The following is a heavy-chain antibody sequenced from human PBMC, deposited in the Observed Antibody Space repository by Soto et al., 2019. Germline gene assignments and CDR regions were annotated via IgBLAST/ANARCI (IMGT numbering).Heavy chain of an antibody. CDR1: GFTFSDFG. CDR2: IWYDGSYQ. J-gene: IGHJ5*02. CDR3: ARDSLITYGAKIAPDH. V-gene: IGHV3-33*01. Sequence: GGSLRLSCKASGFTFSDFGMHWVRQAPGKGLEWVSAIWYDGSYQYYADPVRGRFTTSRDNSNNTLSLQMNSLRVEDTAVYYCARDSLITYGAKIAPDHWGQGALVTVSS. D-gene: IGHD3-16*01.